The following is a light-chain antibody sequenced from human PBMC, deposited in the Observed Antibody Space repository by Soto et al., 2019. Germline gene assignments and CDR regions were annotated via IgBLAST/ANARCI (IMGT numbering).Light chain of an antibody. CDR2: EVS. J-gene: IGLJ1*01. Sequence: QSVLTQPASVSGSPGQSITISCTGTSSDVGGYNYVSWYQQHPGKAPKLMIYEVSNRPSGVSNRFSGSKSGNTASLPISGLQAEDEADSYCSSYTSSSTLVFGTGTKLTVL. CDR3: SSYTSSSTLV. CDR1: SSDVGGYNY. V-gene: IGLV2-14*01.